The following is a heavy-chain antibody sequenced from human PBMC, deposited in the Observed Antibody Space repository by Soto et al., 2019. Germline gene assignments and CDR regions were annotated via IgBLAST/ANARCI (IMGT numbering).Heavy chain of an antibody. J-gene: IGHJ4*02. Sequence: ASVKVSCKASGYTFTSYGISWVRQAPGQGLEWMGWISAYNGNTNYAQKLQGRVTMTTDTSTSTAYMELRSLRSDDTAVYYCARDRPTYYYDSSGDYWGHQLDSIDYWGQGTLVTVSS. CDR3: ARDRPTYYYDSSGDYWGHQLDSIDY. D-gene: IGHD3-22*01. CDR2: ISAYNGNT. V-gene: IGHV1-18*01. CDR1: GYTFTSYG.